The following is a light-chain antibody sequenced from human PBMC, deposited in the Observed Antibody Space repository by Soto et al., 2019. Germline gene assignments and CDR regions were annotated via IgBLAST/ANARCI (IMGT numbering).Light chain of an antibody. J-gene: IGKJ5*01. CDR2: GAS. Sequence: EIVMTQSPATLSVSPGERATLACRASRDVGSKLDWYMQKPGQSPRLLISGASNRATGIPARFSGSGSGTDFTLTISSLEPEDFAVYYCQQRSNWPTLGQGPRL. V-gene: IGKV3D-11*01. CDR1: RDVGSK. CDR3: QQRSNWPT.